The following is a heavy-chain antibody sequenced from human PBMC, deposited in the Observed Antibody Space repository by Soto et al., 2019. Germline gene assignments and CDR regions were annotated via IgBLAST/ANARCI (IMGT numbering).Heavy chain of an antibody. CDR1: GGTFSSYA. Sequence: ASVKVSCKASGGTFSSYAISWVRQAPGQGLEWMGGIIPIFGTANYAQKFQGRVTITADESTSTAYMELSSLRSEDTAVYYCARAVSVWSGYKVNWFDPWGQGTLVTVSS. J-gene: IGHJ5*02. V-gene: IGHV1-69*13. CDR3: ARAVSVWSGYKVNWFDP. CDR2: IIPIFGTA. D-gene: IGHD3-3*01.